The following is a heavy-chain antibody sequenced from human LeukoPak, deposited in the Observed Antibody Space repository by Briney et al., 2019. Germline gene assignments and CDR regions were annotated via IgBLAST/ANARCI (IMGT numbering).Heavy chain of an antibody. CDR3: AKERQWLVGY. V-gene: IGHV3-30*18. Sequence: GGSLRLSCAASGFTFSDYYMSWIRQAPGKGLEWVAVISYDGSNKYYADSVKGRFTISRDNSKNTLYLQMNSLRAEDTAVYYCAKERQWLVGYWGQGTLVTVSS. CDR1: GFTFSDYY. J-gene: IGHJ4*02. CDR2: ISYDGSNK. D-gene: IGHD6-19*01.